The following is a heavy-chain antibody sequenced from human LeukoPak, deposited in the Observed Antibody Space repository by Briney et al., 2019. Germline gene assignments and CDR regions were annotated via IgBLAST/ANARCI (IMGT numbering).Heavy chain of an antibody. Sequence: ASVNVSCKASGYTFTGYYMHWVRQAPGQGLEWMGWINPNSGGTNYAQKFQGRVTMTRDTSISTAYMELSRLRSDDTAVYYCARAPSYYDSSGYYYDYWGQGTLVTVSS. CDR3: ARAPSYYDSSGYYYDY. V-gene: IGHV1-2*02. CDR2: INPNSGGT. CDR1: GYTFTGYY. D-gene: IGHD3-22*01. J-gene: IGHJ4*02.